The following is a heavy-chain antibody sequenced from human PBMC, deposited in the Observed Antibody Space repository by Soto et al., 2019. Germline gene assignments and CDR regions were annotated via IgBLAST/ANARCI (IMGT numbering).Heavy chain of an antibody. CDR2: ISYDGSNK. J-gene: IGHJ3*02. D-gene: IGHD6-25*01. CDR3: AKDGSGDAFDI. Sequence: GGSLRLSCAASGFTFSSYGMHWVRQAPGKGLEWVAVISYDGSNKYYADSVKGRFTISRDNSKNTLYLQMNSLRAEDTAVYYCAKDGSGDAFDIWGQGTMVTVSS. CDR1: GFTFSSYG. V-gene: IGHV3-30*18.